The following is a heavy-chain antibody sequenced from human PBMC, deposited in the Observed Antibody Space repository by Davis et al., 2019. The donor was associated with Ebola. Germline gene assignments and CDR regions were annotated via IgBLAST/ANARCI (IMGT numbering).Heavy chain of an antibody. J-gene: IGHJ4*02. V-gene: IGHV4-30-2*01. CDR3: AGRIAAAAFDY. D-gene: IGHD6-13*01. CDR1: GGSISSGGYS. Sequence: MPSETLSLTCAVSGGSISSGGYSWSWIRQPPGKGLEWIGYIYHSGSTYYNPSLKSRVTISVDTSKNQFSLKLSSVTAADTAVYYCAGRIAAAAFDYWGQGTLVTVSS. CDR2: IYHSGST.